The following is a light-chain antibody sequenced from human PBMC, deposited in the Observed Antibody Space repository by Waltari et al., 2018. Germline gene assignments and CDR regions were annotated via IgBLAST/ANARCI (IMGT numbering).Light chain of an antibody. CDR1: QDITTS. J-gene: IGKJ2*01. Sequence: DIQLTQSPSSLSAAVGDRVTITCQATQDITTSLSWFQQKPGKAPQLLIYDASSLQAGVPSRFSGTGSGTAFSFTITSLQPEDSATYYCQHYHSLPYTFGWGTKLQIK. CDR2: DAS. V-gene: IGKV1-33*01. CDR3: QHYHSLPYT.